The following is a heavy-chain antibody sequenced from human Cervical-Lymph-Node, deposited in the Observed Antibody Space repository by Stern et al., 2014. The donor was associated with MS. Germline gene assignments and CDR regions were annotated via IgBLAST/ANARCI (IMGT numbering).Heavy chain of an antibody. CDR1: GFTFTDNH. CDR2: IDPKNGDT. D-gene: IGHD3-9*01. V-gene: IGHV1-2*02. Sequence: VQLVESGAEEKKPGASVKVSCKTSGFTFTDNHFHWVRQAPGTGLEWLGRIDPKNGDTKYAQKFQGRITMTTDTSINTAYMELTRLTSDDTAIYYCARENWVFIYWGQGTLVTVSS. CDR3: ARENWVFIY. J-gene: IGHJ4*02.